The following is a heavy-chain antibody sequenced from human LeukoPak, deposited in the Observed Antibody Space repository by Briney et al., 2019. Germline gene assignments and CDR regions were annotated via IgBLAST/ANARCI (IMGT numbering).Heavy chain of an antibody. Sequence: GGSLRLSCAASGFTFSSYAMTWVRQAPGKGLEWVSAISGSGGSTYYADSMKGRFTISRDNSKNTLFLQMNSLRADDTAIYYCAKDHLGIPTAGFDYWGQGTLVTVSS. V-gene: IGHV3-23*01. CDR1: GFTFSSYA. CDR2: ISGSGGST. D-gene: IGHD6-13*01. CDR3: AKDHLGIPTAGFDY. J-gene: IGHJ4*02.